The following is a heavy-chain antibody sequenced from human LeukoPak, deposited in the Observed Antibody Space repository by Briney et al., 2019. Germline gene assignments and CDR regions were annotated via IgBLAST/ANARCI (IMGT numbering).Heavy chain of an antibody. CDR3: AKDPFPGAYDSSANAFDI. J-gene: IGHJ3*02. CDR2: ITGNGRST. D-gene: IGHD3-22*01. Sequence: GGSLRLSCAASGFTFSHYAMSWVRQAPGKGLEWVSTITGNGRSTYYADSVRGRVTISRDNSRDTLHLQMNSLRAEDTAVYYCAKDPFPGAYDSSANAFDIWGQGTMVTVSS. V-gene: IGHV3-23*01. CDR1: GFTFSHYA.